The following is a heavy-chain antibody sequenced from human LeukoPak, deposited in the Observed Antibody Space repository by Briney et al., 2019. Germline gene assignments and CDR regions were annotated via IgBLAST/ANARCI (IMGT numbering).Heavy chain of an antibody. Sequence: GGSLRLSCAASGFTFSSYSMNWVRQAPGKGLEWVSSISSSSSYIYYADSVKGRFTISRDNAKNSLYLQMNSLRAEDTAVYYCARAPVRYFDWLPRSWGQGTLVTVSS. CDR2: ISSSSSYI. J-gene: IGHJ4*02. CDR3: ARAPVRYFDWLPRS. CDR1: GFTFSSYS. V-gene: IGHV3-21*01. D-gene: IGHD3-9*01.